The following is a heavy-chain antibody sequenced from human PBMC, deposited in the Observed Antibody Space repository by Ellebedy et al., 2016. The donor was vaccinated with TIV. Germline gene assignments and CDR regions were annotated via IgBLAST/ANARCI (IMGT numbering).Heavy chain of an antibody. CDR3: AKDLFSDSFGPFYY. CDR1: GFTFSSHA. D-gene: IGHD3-22*01. J-gene: IGHJ4*02. V-gene: IGHV3-33*03. Sequence: GESLKISCAASGFTFSSHAMHWVRQAPGKGLEWVAVIWYDGSNEYYADSVKGRFTISRDTSKNTVNLQMNSLRVEDTAIYYCAKDLFSDSFGPFYYWGQGTLVTVSS. CDR2: IWYDGSNE.